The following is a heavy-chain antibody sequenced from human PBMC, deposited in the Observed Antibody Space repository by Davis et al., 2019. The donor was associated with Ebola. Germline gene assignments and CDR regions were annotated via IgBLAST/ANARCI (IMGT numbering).Heavy chain of an antibody. Sequence: GESLKISCAASGFTFSNVWMNWVRQAPGKGLEWVGRIKSKTDGGTTDYAAPVKGRFTISRDDSKNTLYLQMKSLKTEDTAVYYCTTALPYYYDSSGYYYDYYYGMDVWGQGTTVTVSS. D-gene: IGHD3-22*01. V-gene: IGHV3-15*07. CDR1: GFTFSNVW. J-gene: IGHJ6*02. CDR2: IKSKTDGGTT. CDR3: TTALPYYYDSSGYYYDYYYGMDV.